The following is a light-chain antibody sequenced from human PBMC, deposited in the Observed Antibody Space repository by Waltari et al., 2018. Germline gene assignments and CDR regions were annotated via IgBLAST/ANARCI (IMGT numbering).Light chain of an antibody. Sequence: QSVLTQPPSVSGAPGQRVTISCTGSRSNIGAGYGVNWYQQLPGTAPKLLIYGDTNRPSGVPDRFSGSKSGTSASLAISGLQAEDEADYYCQSYDTSLSGSEVFGSGTKVTVL. J-gene: IGLJ1*01. V-gene: IGLV1-40*01. CDR3: QSYDTSLSGSEV. CDR1: RSNIGAGYG. CDR2: GDT.